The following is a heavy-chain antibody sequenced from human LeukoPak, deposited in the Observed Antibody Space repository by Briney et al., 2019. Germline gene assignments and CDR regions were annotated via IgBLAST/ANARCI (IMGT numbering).Heavy chain of an antibody. J-gene: IGHJ4*02. CDR1: GDSVSINSAA. D-gene: IGHD6-19*01. Sequence: SQTLSLTCAISGDSVSINSAAWNWIRQSPSRGLEWLGRTYQRSKWYNDYAVSVKSRITINPDISKNQFSLQLNSVTPEDTAVYYCARSPSPYSSGWYFDYWGQGTLVTVSS. V-gene: IGHV6-1*01. CDR3: ARSPSPYSSGWYFDY. CDR2: TYQRSKWYN.